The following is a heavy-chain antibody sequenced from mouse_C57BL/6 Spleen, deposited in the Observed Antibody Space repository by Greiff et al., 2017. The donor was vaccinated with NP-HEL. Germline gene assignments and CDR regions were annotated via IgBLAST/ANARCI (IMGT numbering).Heavy chain of an antibody. V-gene: IGHV1-50*01. J-gene: IGHJ3*01. D-gene: IGHD2-2*01. CDR2: IDPSDSYT. CDR1: GYTFTSYW. Sequence: QVQLQQPGAELVKPGASVKLSCQASGYTFTSYWMQWVKQRPGQGLEWIGEIDPSDSYTNYNQKFKGKATLTVDTSSSTAYMQLSSLTSEDSAVYYCARWDGYDAWFAYWGQGTLVTVSA. CDR3: ARWDGYDAWFAY.